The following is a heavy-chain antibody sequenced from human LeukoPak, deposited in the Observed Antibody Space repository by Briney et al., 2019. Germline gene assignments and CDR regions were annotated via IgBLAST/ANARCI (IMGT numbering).Heavy chain of an antibody. D-gene: IGHD1-26*01. V-gene: IGHV3-30*18. Sequence: GGSPRLSCAASRFTFSSYAMHWVRQAPGKGLEWVTVISYDGSNEYYADSVKGRFTISRDNSKNTLYLQMNSLRAEDTAVYYCAKEPSPVGRITCGMDVWGQGTTVTVSS. CDR3: AKEPSPVGRITCGMDV. CDR1: RFTFSSYA. J-gene: IGHJ6*02. CDR2: ISYDGSNE.